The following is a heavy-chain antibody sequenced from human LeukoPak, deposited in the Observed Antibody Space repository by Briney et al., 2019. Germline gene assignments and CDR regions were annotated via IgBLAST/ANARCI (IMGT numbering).Heavy chain of an antibody. CDR3: ARGSVPYYFDY. CDR1: GGSISSYY. V-gene: IGHV4-59*08. J-gene: IGHJ4*02. Sequence: SETLSLTCTVSGGSISSYYWSWIRQPPGKGLEWIWYIYYSGSTNYNPSLKSRVTISVDTSKNQFSLKLSSVTAADTAVYYCARGSVPYYFDYWGQGTLVTVSS. CDR2: IYYSGST.